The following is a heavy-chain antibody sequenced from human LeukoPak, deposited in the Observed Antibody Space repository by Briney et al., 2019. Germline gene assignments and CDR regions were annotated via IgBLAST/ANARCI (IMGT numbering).Heavy chain of an antibody. J-gene: IGHJ4*02. V-gene: IGHV3-23*01. CDR2: ISGSGVGT. Sequence: GGSLRLSCAASGFTFSGSAMHWVRQAPGQGLDWVSVISGSGVGTYYADSVKGRFTISRDNSKNTLYLQMNSLRAEDTAVYYCAKLNGVVTTEGFDYWGQGTLVTVSS. CDR3: AKLNGVVTTEGFDY. D-gene: IGHD2-21*02. CDR1: GFTFSGSA.